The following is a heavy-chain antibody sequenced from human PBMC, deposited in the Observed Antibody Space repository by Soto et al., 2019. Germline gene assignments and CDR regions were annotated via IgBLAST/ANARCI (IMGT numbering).Heavy chain of an antibody. CDR3: ARAVGSAAGFDY. D-gene: IGHD3-10*01. V-gene: IGHV6-1*01. CDR2: TYYRSQWYT. J-gene: IGHJ4*02. CDR1: GDSVASNRAA. Sequence: PSQTLSLTCAISGDSVASNRAAWIWVRQSPSRGLEWLGKTYYRSQWYTDYALSVKSRITINPDTSKNQFSLHLNSVTPEDTALYYCARAVGSAAGFDYRGQGTLVTVSS.